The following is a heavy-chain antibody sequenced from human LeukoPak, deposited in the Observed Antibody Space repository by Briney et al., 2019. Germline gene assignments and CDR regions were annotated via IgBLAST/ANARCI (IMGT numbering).Heavy chain of an antibody. J-gene: IGHJ4*02. CDR3: ARDLRHAWITSAVAGRFDY. Sequence: ASVKVSCKASGYTFTSYGISWVRQAPGQGLEWMGWISAYNGNTNYAQKPQGRVTMTTDTPTSTAYMELRSLRSDDTAVYYCARDLRHAWITSAVAGRFDYWGQGTLVTVSS. D-gene: IGHD6-19*01. V-gene: IGHV1-18*01. CDR2: ISAYNGNT. CDR1: GYTFTSYG.